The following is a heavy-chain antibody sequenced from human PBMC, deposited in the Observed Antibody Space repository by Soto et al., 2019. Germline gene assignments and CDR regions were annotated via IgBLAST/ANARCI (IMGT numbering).Heavy chain of an antibody. V-gene: IGHV4-30-2*01. Sequence: SETLSLTCAVSGGYIVSGVYSWSWIRQPPGKGLEWIGTAYPRGSTHYDPSLKSRVTISLDLSKNQFSLNLNSVTAADTAVYYCARVAGSGWYDAWGQGTLVTVSS. CDR3: ARVAGSGWYDA. D-gene: IGHD6-19*01. CDR2: AYPRGST. CDR1: GGYIVSGVYS. J-gene: IGHJ5*02.